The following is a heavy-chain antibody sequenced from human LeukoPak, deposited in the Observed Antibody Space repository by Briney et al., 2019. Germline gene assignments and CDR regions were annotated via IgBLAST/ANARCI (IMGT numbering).Heavy chain of an antibody. CDR1: GGSVSSGFYH. D-gene: IGHD6-13*01. J-gene: IGHJ4*02. CDR2: IYYSGST. Sequence: SETLSLTCTVSGGSVSSGFYHWGWIRQPPGKGLEWIATIYYSGSTYYNPSLKSRVTISADTSQNQFSLRLTSVTAADTALYYRARVSTIWHGSFDYWGQGTLVTVSS. V-gene: IGHV4-39*01. CDR3: ARVSTIWHGSFDY.